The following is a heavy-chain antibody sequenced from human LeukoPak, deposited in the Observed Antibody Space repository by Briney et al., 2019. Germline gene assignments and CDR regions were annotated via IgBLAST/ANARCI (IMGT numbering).Heavy chain of an antibody. CDR1: GYTFTSYG. CDR2: ISAYNGNT. J-gene: IGHJ4*02. CDR3: ARDGLGYCSSTSCHTGGY. D-gene: IGHD2-2*02. Sequence: GASVKVSCKASGYTFTSYGISWVRQAPGQGLEWMGWISAYNGNTNYAQKLQGRVTMTTDTSTSTAHMELRSLRSDDTAVYYCARDGLGYCSSTSCHTGGYWGQGTLVTVSS. V-gene: IGHV1-18*01.